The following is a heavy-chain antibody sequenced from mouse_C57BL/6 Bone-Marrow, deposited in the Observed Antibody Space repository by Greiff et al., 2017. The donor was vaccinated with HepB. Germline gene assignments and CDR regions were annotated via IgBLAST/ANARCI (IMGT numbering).Heavy chain of an antibody. Sequence: QVQLKQSGPGILQSSQTLSLTCSFSGFSLSTSGMGLGWIRQPSGNGLKWLAHIYWDDDKRYNPSLKSRLTNSKDTSGNQVFLKITSVDTADTATYYCARSPHTVVYFEVWGTGTTVTVSS. CDR1: GFSLSTSGMG. CDR3: ARSPHTVVYFEV. D-gene: IGHD1-1*01. V-gene: IGHV8-12*01. CDR2: IYWDDDK. J-gene: IGHJ1*03.